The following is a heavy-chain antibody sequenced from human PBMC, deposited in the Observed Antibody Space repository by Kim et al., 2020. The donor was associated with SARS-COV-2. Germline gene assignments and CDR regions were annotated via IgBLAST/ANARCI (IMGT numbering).Heavy chain of an antibody. V-gene: IGHV4-61*01. J-gene: IGHJ4*02. CDR1: GGSVSSGTFY. D-gene: IGHD3-10*01. Sequence: SETLSLTCSVSGGSVSSGTFYWSWIRQPPGKGLEWIGYIHHSGGANYNPSLKSRVTISVDTSKNQFSLKLSSVTAADTAVYYCARDSGSTWDHWGQGFLVTVSS. CDR2: IHHSGGA. CDR3: ARDSGSTWDH.